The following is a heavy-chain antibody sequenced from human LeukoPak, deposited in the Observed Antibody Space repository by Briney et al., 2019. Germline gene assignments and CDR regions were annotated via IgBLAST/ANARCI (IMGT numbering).Heavy chain of an antibody. D-gene: IGHD3-3*01. CDR2: INTNTGNP. J-gene: IGHJ6*03. CDR3: ARGTLYYDFWSGYGDYYYYMDV. Sequence: ASVKVSCKASGYTFTNYAMNWVRQAPGQGLEWMGWINTNTGNPTYAQGFTGRFVFSLDTSVSTAYLQISSLKAEDTAVYYCARGTLYYDFWSGYGDYYYYMDVWGKGTTVTVSS. CDR1: GYTFTNYA. V-gene: IGHV7-4-1*02.